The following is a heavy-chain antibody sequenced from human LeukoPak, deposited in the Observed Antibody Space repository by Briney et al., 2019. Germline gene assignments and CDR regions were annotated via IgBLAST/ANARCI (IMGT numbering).Heavy chain of an antibody. J-gene: IGHJ4*02. Sequence: GGSLRLSCAASGFTFSSYDMHWVRQATGKGLEWVSAIGTAGDTYYPGSVKGRFTISRENAKNSLYLQMNSLRAEDTAVYYCARARGSILTGSVPFDYWGQGTLVTVSS. CDR3: ARARGSILTGSVPFDY. V-gene: IGHV3-13*01. CDR2: IGTAGDT. D-gene: IGHD3-9*01. CDR1: GFTFSSYD.